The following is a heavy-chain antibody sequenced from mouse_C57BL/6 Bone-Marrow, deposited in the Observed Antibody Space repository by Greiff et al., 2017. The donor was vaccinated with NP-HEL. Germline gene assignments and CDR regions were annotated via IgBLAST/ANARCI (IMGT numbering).Heavy chain of an antibody. D-gene: IGHD1-1*01. CDR2: IYPGSGST. CDR3: VATVVARDAMDY. CDR1: GYTFTSYW. V-gene: IGHV1-55*01. J-gene: IGHJ4*01. Sequence: QVQLKQPGAELVKPGASVKMSCKASGYTFTSYWITWVKQRPGQGLEWIGDIYPGSGSTNYNEKFKSKATLTVDTSSSTAYMQLSSLTSEDSAVYYCVATVVARDAMDYWGQGTSVTVSS.